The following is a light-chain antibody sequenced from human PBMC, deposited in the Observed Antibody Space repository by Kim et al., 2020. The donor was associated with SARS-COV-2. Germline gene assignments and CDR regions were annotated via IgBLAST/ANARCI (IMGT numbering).Light chain of an antibody. V-gene: IGLV3-1*01. Sequence: SSELTQSPSVSVSPGQTASITCSGETLGDKYTYWYQHQAGQSPVLVIYEDIKRPSGIPERFSGSNSGNTATLTISGTQAIDEADYYCQTWDTSTVVFGGGTQLTVL. J-gene: IGLJ2*01. CDR2: EDI. CDR3: QTWDTSTVV. CDR1: TLGDKY.